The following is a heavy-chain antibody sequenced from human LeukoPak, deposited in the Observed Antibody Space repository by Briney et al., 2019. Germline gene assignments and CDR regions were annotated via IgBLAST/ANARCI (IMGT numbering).Heavy chain of an antibody. Sequence: PSETLSLTXAVYGGSFSGYYWSWIRQPPGKGLEWIGEINHSGGTNYNPSLKSRVTISVDTSKNQFSLKLSSVTAADTAVYYCAIDPIVVVPAATPNWGQGTLVTVSS. V-gene: IGHV4-34*01. J-gene: IGHJ4*02. CDR1: GGSFSGYY. D-gene: IGHD2-2*01. CDR2: INHSGGT. CDR3: AIDPIVVVPAATPN.